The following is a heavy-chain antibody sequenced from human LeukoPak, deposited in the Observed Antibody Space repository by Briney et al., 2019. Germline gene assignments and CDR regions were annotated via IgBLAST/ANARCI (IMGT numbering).Heavy chain of an antibody. V-gene: IGHV4-30-2*01. Sequence: SQTLSLTCTVSGGSISSGGYYWSWIRQPPGKGLEWIGYIYHSGSTYYNPSLKSRVTISVDRSKNQFSLKLSSVTAADTAVYYCARVLARSDAFDIWGQGTMVTASS. CDR3: ARVLARSDAFDI. CDR1: GGSISSGGYY. CDR2: IYHSGST. J-gene: IGHJ3*02. D-gene: IGHD6-6*01.